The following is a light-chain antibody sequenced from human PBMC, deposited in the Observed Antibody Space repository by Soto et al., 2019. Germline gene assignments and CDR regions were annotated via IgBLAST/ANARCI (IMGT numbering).Light chain of an antibody. V-gene: IGLV2-8*01. CDR2: EVN. J-gene: IGLJ1*01. CDR1: SSVVGGYNY. Sequence: QSVLTQPPSASGFPGQSVTISCTGTSSVVGGYNYVSWYQHHPGKAPKLIIHEVNVRPSGVPNRFSGSKSGNTASLTVSGLQADDEADYYCSSYAGSYNYVFGTGTKVTVL. CDR3: SSYAGSYNYV.